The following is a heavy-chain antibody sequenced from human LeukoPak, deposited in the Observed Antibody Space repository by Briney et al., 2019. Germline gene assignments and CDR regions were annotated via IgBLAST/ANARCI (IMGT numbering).Heavy chain of an antibody. CDR2: ISSSGSTI. CDR3: ARNQVYCGGDCYSGYGMDV. J-gene: IGHJ6*02. V-gene: IGHV3-48*03. Sequence: GGSLRLSCAASGFTFSSYAMNWVRQAPGKGLEWVSYISSSGSTIYYADSVKGRFTISRDNAKNSLYLQMNSLRAEDTAVYYCARNQVYCGGDCYSGYGMDVWGQGTTVTVSS. D-gene: IGHD2-21*02. CDR1: GFTFSSYA.